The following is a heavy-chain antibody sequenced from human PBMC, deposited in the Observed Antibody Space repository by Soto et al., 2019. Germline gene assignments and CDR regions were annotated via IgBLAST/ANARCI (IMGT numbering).Heavy chain of an antibody. J-gene: IGHJ6*02. D-gene: IGHD3-3*01. Sequence: PAETLSLTCTVSGGSISSYYWIWIRQAPCKGLEWIVYIYYSGSTNYNPSLKSRVTISVDTSKNQFSLKLSSVTAADTAVYYCARDIYYDFWSGHYGMDVWGQGTTVTVSS. CDR3: ARDIYYDFWSGHYGMDV. CDR2: IYYSGST. CDR1: GGSISSYY. V-gene: IGHV4-59*01.